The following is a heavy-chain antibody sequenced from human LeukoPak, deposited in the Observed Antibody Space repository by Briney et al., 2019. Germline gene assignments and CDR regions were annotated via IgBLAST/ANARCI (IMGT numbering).Heavy chain of an antibody. V-gene: IGHV3-30*18. D-gene: IGHD6-13*01. CDR1: GFTFSSYG. J-gene: IGHJ6*02. CDR3: AKEQPTYSPGPYYGMDV. CDR2: ISYDGSNK. Sequence: GGSLRLSCAASGFTFSSYGMHWVRQAPGKGLEWVAVISYDGSNKYYADSVKGRFTISRDNSKNTLYLQTNSLRAEDTAVYYCAKEQPTYSPGPYYGMDVWGQGTTVTVSS.